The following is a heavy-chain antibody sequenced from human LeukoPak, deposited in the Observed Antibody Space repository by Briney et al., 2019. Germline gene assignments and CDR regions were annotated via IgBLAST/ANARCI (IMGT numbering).Heavy chain of an antibody. Sequence: SETLSLTCAVYGGSFSGYYWSWIRQPPGKGLEWIGEINHSGSTNYNPSLKSRVTISVDTSKNQFSLKLSSVTAADTAVYYCARDVGYSSNWYYFQNWGQGTLVTVSS. CDR3: ARDVGYSSNWYYFQN. CDR2: INHSGST. D-gene: IGHD6-13*01. V-gene: IGHV4-34*01. J-gene: IGHJ4*02. CDR1: GGSFSGYY.